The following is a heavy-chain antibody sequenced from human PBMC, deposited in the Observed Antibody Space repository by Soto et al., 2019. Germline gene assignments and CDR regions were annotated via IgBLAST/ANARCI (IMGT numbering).Heavy chain of an antibody. J-gene: IGHJ4*02. CDR2: INHSGST. Sequence: PSETLSLTCADNGASFCGYYWSWIGQPPRRGLEWIGEINHSGSTNYNPSLKSRVTISVDTSKNQFSLKLSSVTAADTAVYYCARGLISGSHYSGGWYYFDSWGQGTQVTVS. V-gene: IGHV4-34*01. D-gene: IGHD1-26*01. CDR3: ARGLISGSHYSGGWYYFDS. CDR1: GASFCGYY.